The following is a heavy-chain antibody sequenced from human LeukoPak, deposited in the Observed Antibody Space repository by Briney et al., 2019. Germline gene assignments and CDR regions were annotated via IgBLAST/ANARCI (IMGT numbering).Heavy chain of an antibody. CDR1: GFTFSSYA. J-gene: IGHJ6*02. CDR2: ISYDGSNK. CDR3: ARDQTLLYYYYYGMDV. V-gene: IGHV3-30*09. D-gene: IGHD2-15*01. Sequence: TGGSLRLSCAASGFTFSSYAMHWVRQAPGKGLEWVAVISYDGSNKYYADSVKGRFAISRDNSKNTLFLQMNSLRAEDTAVYYCARDQTLLYYYYYGMDVWGQGTTVTVSS.